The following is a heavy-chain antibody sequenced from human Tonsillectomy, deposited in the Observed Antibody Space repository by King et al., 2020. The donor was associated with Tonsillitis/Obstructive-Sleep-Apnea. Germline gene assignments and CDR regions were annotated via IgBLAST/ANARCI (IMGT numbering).Heavy chain of an antibody. CDR1: GYTFTNYG. V-gene: IGHV1-18*01. D-gene: IGHD3-22*01. CDR2: ISAHNGHT. J-gene: IGHJ4*02. CDR3: ARDSMSHYYDSSAYYTFNY. Sequence: VQLVESGAEVKKPGASVKVSCKASGYTFTNYGISWVRQAPGQGLEWMAWISAHNGHTNYAQKLQGRVTMTTDASTSTAYMELRSLRSDDTDVYYCARDSMSHYYDSSAYYTFNYWGQGTLVTVSS.